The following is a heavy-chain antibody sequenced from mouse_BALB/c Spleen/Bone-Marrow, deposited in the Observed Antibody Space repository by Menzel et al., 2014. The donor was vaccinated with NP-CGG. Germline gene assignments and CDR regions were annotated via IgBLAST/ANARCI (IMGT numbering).Heavy chain of an antibody. V-gene: IGHV5-6-5*01. CDR3: ARGYDYDFDY. D-gene: IGHD2-4*01. Sequence: EVHLVESGGGLVKPGGSLKLSCAASGFTFSNFAMSWVRQTPDKRLEWAASISSGGSAYYPDSVKGRLSISRDNARDILFLQMSSLRSEGTAMYYCARGYDYDFDYWGQGTTLTVSS. J-gene: IGHJ2*01. CDR1: GFTFSNFA. CDR2: ISSGGSA.